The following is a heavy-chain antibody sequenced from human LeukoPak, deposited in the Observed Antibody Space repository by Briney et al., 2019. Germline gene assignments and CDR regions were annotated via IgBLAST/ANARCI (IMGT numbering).Heavy chain of an antibody. CDR2: ITGGSNYM. Sequence: GGSLRLSCAASGLPFSSYTMNWVRQAPGRGLEWVSSITGGSNYMYYRDSVKGRFTISRDNARNSLYLEMNSLRADDTAMYFCARSVVPAGAWCDPWGQGTLVIVS. V-gene: IGHV3-21*01. J-gene: IGHJ5*02. CDR1: GLPFSSYT. CDR3: ARSVVPAGAWCDP. D-gene: IGHD2-2*01.